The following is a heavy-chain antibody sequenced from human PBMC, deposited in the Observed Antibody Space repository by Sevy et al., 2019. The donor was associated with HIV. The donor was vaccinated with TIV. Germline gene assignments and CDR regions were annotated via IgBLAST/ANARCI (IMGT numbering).Heavy chain of an antibody. Sequence: SETLSLTCSVSGGSVRSSPYYWGWIRQSPGKGLEWIGSTYYSGSTYYNPSLKSRVMISVDTSRSQFSLKLNSVTAADTAVYYCAASLPLNVVCSSTSCYGAFDYWCQGTAVTVSS. CDR2: TYYSGST. V-gene: IGHV4-39*01. CDR1: GGSVRSSPYY. D-gene: IGHD2-2*01. J-gene: IGHJ4*02. CDR3: AASLPLNVVCSSTSCYGAFDY.